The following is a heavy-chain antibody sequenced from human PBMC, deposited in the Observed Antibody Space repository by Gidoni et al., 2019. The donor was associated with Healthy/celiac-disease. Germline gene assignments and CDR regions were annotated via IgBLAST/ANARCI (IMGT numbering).Heavy chain of an antibody. Sequence: QVQLVESGGGVVQPGRSLRLSCAASGFTFSNYGMHWVRQAPGKGLEWVAIIWYDGTNKYHADSVKGRFTISRDNSKKTLYLQMNNLRAEDTAVYYCARDGGGELTHDAFDIWGQGTMVTVSS. J-gene: IGHJ3*02. D-gene: IGHD1-26*01. CDR3: ARDGGGELTHDAFDI. CDR1: GFTFSNYG. V-gene: IGHV3-33*01. CDR2: IWYDGTNK.